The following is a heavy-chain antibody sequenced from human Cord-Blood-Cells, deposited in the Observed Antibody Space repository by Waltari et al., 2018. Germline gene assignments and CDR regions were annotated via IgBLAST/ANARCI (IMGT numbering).Heavy chain of an antibody. Sequence: FSSYDMHWVHQATGKGLEWVSAIGTAGDTYYPGSVKGRFTISRENAKNSLYLQMNSLRAGDTAVYYCARSLAAGNRLGPYYYGMDVWGQGTTVTVSS. V-gene: IGHV3-13*01. D-gene: IGHD6-13*01. CDR1: FSSYD. J-gene: IGHJ6*02. CDR2: IGTAGDT. CDR3: ARSLAAGNRLGPYYYGMDV.